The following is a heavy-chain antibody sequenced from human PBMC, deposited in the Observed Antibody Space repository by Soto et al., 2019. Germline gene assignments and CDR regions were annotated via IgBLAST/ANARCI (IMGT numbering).Heavy chain of an antibody. CDR3: PRHRTGYSSSWLDY. J-gene: IGHJ4*02. Sequence: QLQLQESGPGLVKPSETLSLTCTVSGGSISSGTYSWGWIRQPPGKGLEWIGNSYFTGNTHYNPSLNRRVPMSVHTSTIQFSLSLSSVTAAATAVYYCPRHRTGYSSSWLDYWGQGTLVTVSS. V-gene: IGHV4-39*01. CDR1: GGSISSGTYS. CDR2: SYFTGNT. D-gene: IGHD6-13*01.